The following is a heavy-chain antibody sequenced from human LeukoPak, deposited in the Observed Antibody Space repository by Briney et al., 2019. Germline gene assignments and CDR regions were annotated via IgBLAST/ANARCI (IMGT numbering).Heavy chain of an antibody. Sequence: GASLRLSCAASGFTFSSYAMSWVRQAPGKGLEWVSAISGSGGSTYYADSVKGRFTISRDNSKNTLYLQMNSLRAEDTAVYYCARLPGTTVLVGYFYYGMDVWGQGTTVTGSS. J-gene: IGHJ6*02. V-gene: IGHV3-23*01. CDR3: ARLPGTTVLVGYFYYGMDV. D-gene: IGHD1-7*01. CDR1: GFTFSSYA. CDR2: ISGSGGST.